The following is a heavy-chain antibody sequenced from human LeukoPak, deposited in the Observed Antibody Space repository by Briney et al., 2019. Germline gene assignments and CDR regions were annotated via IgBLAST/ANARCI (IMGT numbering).Heavy chain of an antibody. J-gene: IGHJ4*02. D-gene: IGHD3-10*01. V-gene: IGHV3-23*01. CDR3: AKFLVRGVIKDFDY. CDR1: GFTFSSYA. Sequence: PGGSLRLSCAAPGFTFSSYAMSWVRQAPGKGLEWVSAISGSGGSTYYADSVKGRFTISRDNSKNTLYLQMNSLRAEDTAVYYCAKFLVRGVIKDFDYWGQGTLVTVSS. CDR2: ISGSGGST.